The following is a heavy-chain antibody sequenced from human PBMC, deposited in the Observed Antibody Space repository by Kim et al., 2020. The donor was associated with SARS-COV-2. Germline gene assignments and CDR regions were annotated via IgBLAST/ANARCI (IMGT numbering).Heavy chain of an antibody. CDR2: ISGNDGTT. CDR1: GFTFSSYG. J-gene: IGHJ3*02. V-gene: IGHV3-23*01. D-gene: IGHD3-22*01. CDR3: AKERITMIVVVISRGNDAFDI. Sequence: GGSLRLSCAASGFTFSSYGMSWVRQAPGKGLEWVSSISGNDGTTYYADSVKGRFTISRDNSKNTLYLQMNSLRAEDTAVYYCAKERITMIVVVISRGNDAFDIWGQGTMVTVSS.